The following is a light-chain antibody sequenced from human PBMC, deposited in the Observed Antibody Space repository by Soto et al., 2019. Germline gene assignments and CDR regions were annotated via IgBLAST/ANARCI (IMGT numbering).Light chain of an antibody. V-gene: IGKV1-39*01. J-gene: IGKJ1*01. CDR2: ATS. Sequence: DIQMTQSPSTLSASVGDRVTITCRASQSISDSLAWYQQKPGKAPDLLIYATSSLQSGVPSRFSGSGSGTDFTLTISSLQPEDFATYYCQQSYSTPPGTFGQGTKVDIK. CDR3: QQSYSTPPGT. CDR1: QSISDS.